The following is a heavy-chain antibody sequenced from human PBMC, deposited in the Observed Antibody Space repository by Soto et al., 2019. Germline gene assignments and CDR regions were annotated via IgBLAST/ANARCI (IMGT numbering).Heavy chain of an antibody. J-gene: IGHJ4*02. V-gene: IGHV3-30-3*01. Sequence: GGSLRLSCAASGFTFSSYAMHWVRQAPGKGLEWVAVISYDGSNKYYADSVKGRFTIARDNSKNTLYLQMNSLRAEDTAVYYCARVEVAGSPVDYWGQGTLVTVSS. CDR1: GFTFSSYA. D-gene: IGHD6-19*01. CDR3: ARVEVAGSPVDY. CDR2: ISYDGSNK.